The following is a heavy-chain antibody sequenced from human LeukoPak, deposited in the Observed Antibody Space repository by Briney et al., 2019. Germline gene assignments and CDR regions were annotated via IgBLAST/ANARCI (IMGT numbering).Heavy chain of an antibody. CDR2: IYYSGST. Sequence: SQTLSLTCTVSGGSISSGGYYWSWIRQHPGKGLEWIGYIYYSGSTYYNPSLKSRVTISVDTSKNQFSLKLSSVTAADTAVYYCARDRPGYYYGKDVWGQGTTVTVSS. V-gene: IGHV4-31*03. D-gene: IGHD6-6*01. CDR1: GGSISSGGYY. CDR3: ARDRPGYYYGKDV. J-gene: IGHJ6*02.